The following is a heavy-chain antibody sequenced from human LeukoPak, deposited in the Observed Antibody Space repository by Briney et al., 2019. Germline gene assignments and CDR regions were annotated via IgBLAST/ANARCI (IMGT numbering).Heavy chain of an antibody. Sequence: PSETLSLTCTVSGGSIRNYYWSWLRQPPGKGLEWIGYIYYSGSTNYNPSLKSRVTKSVDPSKNQFSPKLSSVSAADTAVYYCARKGGTFDYWGQGTLVTVSS. CDR2: IYYSGST. V-gene: IGHV4-59*08. CDR3: ARKGGTFDY. D-gene: IGHD2-15*01. J-gene: IGHJ4*02. CDR1: GGSIRNYY.